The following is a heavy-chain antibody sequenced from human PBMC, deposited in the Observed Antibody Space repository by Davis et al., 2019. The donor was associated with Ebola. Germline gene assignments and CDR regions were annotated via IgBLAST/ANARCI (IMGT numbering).Heavy chain of an antibody. CDR1: GGSVSSASHY. J-gene: IGHJ3*02. V-gene: IGHV4-61*01. CDR2: MYYSGRP. Sequence: MPSETLSLTCALSGGSVSSASHYWSWIRPPPGKGLEWIGYMYYSGRPNYNPSLNSRVTISVDTSKNQFSLMLTSVTAAETAVYYCARIQGGDDAFDIWGQGTMVSVSS. CDR3: ARIQGGDDAFDI. D-gene: IGHD3-16*01.